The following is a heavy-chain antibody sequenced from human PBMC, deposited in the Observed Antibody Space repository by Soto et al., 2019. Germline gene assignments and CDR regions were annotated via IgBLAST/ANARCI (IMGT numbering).Heavy chain of an antibody. CDR2: IYTSGST. CDR1: GGSISSYY. D-gene: IGHD2-8*01. V-gene: IGHV4-4*07. J-gene: IGHJ5*02. Sequence: SETLSLTCTVSGGSISSYYWSWIRQPAGKGLEWIGRIYTSGSTNYNPSLKSPVTMSIDTSKNQFSLKLSSVTAADTAVYYCARDGFGYCTNGVCPYFDPWGQGTLVTVSS. CDR3: ARDGFGYCTNGVCPYFDP.